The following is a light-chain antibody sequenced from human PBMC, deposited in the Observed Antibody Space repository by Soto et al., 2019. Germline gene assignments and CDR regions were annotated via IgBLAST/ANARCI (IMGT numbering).Light chain of an antibody. CDR1: SSNIGDNS. V-gene: IGLV1-47*01. Sequence: QSVLTQPPSASGTPGQRVVISCSGSSSNIGDNSVSWYQQLPGTAPNLLIYTNDQRPSGVPDRFSASKSGTSASLAISGLRSEDEADYHCSTWDDSLNGRVFGGGTKLTVL. J-gene: IGLJ3*02. CDR2: TND. CDR3: STWDDSLNGRV.